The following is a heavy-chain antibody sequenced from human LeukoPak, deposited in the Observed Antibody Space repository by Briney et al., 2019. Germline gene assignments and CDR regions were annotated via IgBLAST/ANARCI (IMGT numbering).Heavy chain of an antibody. Sequence: GGSLRLSCAASGFTFSSYSMNWVRQAPGKGLEWVSSISSSSSYIYYADSVKGRFTISRDNPKNSLYLQMNSLRAEDTAVYYCARVHLATYYYDSSGYYEDYWGQGTLVTVSS. J-gene: IGHJ4*02. CDR3: ARVHLATYYYDSSGYYEDY. CDR2: ISSSSSYI. V-gene: IGHV3-21*01. D-gene: IGHD3-22*01. CDR1: GFTFSSYS.